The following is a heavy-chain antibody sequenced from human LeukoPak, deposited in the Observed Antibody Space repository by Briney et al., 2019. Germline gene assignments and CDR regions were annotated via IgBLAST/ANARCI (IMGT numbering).Heavy chain of an antibody. CDR1: GFTFRSYS. V-gene: IGHV3-21*01. CDR3: ARDRSGPFDY. J-gene: IGHJ4*02. CDR2: ISSSSSYI. D-gene: IGHD3-3*01. Sequence: SGGSLRLSCAASGFTFRSYSMNWVRQAPGKGLEWVSSISSSSSYIYYADSVKGRFTISRDNAKNSLYLQMNSLRAEDTAVYYCARDRSGPFDYWGQGTLVTVSS.